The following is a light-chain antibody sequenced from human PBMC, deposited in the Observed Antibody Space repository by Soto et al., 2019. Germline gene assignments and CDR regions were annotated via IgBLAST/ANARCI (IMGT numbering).Light chain of an antibody. Sequence: EIVMTQSPATLSVSPGERATLSCRASQSVSYNLAWYQQKPGQAPRLLVYGLSTRATGIPARFSSSESGTEFTLTISSMRSEDFAIYYCQQYNDWPRTFGPGTKVDFK. V-gene: IGKV3D-15*01. J-gene: IGKJ3*01. CDR2: GLS. CDR1: QSVSYN. CDR3: QQYNDWPRT.